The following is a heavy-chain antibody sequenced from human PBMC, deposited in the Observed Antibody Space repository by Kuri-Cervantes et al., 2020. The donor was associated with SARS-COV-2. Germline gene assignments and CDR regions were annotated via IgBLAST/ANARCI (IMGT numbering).Heavy chain of an antibody. J-gene: IGHJ3*02. Sequence: SETLSLTCAVSGGSISSGGYSWSWIRQPPGKGLEWIGYIYHSGSTYYNPSLKSRVTISVDTSKNQFSLKLSSVTAADTAVYYCARDGHWSIAYAFDIWGQGTMVTVSS. CDR3: ARDGHWSIAYAFDI. D-gene: IGHD6-6*01. V-gene: IGHV4-30-2*02. CDR2: IYHSGST. CDR1: GGSISSGGYS.